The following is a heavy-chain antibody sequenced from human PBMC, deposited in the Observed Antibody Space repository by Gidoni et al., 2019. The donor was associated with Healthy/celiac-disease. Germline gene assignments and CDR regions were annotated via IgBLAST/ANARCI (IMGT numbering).Heavy chain of an antibody. CDR2: IIPILSTA. D-gene: IGHD3-22*01. Sequence: QVQLVQSGAEVKKPGSSVKVSCKASGCTFSSYALIWVRQAPGQGLEWMGGIIPILSTANYAQKFQGRVTITADESTSTAYMELSSLRSEDTAVYYCATQTYYYDSSGYYFPFFDYWGQGTLVTVSS. J-gene: IGHJ4*02. V-gene: IGHV1-69*01. CDR3: ATQTYYYDSSGYYFPFFDY. CDR1: GCTFSSYA.